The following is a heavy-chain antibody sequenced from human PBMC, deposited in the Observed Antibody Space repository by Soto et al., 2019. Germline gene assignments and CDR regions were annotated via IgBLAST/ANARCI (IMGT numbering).Heavy chain of an antibody. Sequence: SVKVSCKAPGGTFSSYAISWVRQAPGQGLEWMGGIIPVLGTPNYAQKFQGRVTITADESTSTAYMELSSLTSENTAVYYCAAWTGTTSSIDHWGQGTLVTVSS. J-gene: IGHJ4*02. CDR1: GGTFSSYA. D-gene: IGHD1-7*01. V-gene: IGHV1-69*13. CDR3: AAWTGTTSSIDH. CDR2: IIPVLGTP.